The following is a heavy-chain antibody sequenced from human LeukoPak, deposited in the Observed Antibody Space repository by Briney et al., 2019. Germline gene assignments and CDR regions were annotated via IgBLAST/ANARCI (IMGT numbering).Heavy chain of an antibody. V-gene: IGHV4-34*01. D-gene: IGHD5-18*01. Sequence: PSETLSLTCAVYGGSFSGYYWSWIRQPPGKGLEWIGEINHSGSTNYNPSLKSQATISVDTSKNQFSLKLSSVTAADTAVYYCASWSDTMDVWGKGTTVTVSS. CDR3: ASWSDTMDV. CDR2: INHSGST. CDR1: GGSFSGYY. J-gene: IGHJ6*03.